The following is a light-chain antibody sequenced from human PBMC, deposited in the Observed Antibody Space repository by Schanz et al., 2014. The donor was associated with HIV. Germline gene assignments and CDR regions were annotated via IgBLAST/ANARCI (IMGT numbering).Light chain of an antibody. CDR2: DVN. CDR3: SSYTTGSTVV. Sequence: QSVLTQPASVSGSPGQSIAISCTGTNSDIGAYNYVSWYQQHPDKAPKLIIYDVNNRPSGVSNRFSGSKSGNTASLTISGLQAEDEAEYFCSSYTTGSTVVFGGGTKLTVL. J-gene: IGLJ2*01. CDR1: NSDIGAYNY. V-gene: IGLV2-14*03.